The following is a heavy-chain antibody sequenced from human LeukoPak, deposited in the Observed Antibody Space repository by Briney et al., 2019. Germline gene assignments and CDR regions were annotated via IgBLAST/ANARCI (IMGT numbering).Heavy chain of an antibody. D-gene: IGHD6-19*01. CDR1: GGSINNDY. Sequence: SETLSLTCTVSGGSINNDYWSWLRQPPGKGLEWIGYIHYSGSTNYNFSFKCRVTISVDTSKSQFSLKLSSVTAADTAVYYCARGAGWYEYWGQGTLVTVSS. J-gene: IGHJ4*02. CDR2: IHYSGST. V-gene: IGHV4-59*01. CDR3: ARGAGWYEY.